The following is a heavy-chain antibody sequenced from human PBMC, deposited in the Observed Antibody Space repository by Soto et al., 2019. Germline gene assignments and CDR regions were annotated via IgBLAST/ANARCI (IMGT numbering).Heavy chain of an antibody. CDR3: ARDREWFGELPSSGY. V-gene: IGHV1-18*01. D-gene: IGHD3-10*01. J-gene: IGHJ4*02. CDR1: GYTFTSYG. CDR2: ISAYNGNT. Sequence: ASVKVSCKASGYTFTSYGISWVRQAPGQGLEWMGWISAYNGNTNYAQKLQGRVTMTTDTSTSTAYMELRSLRSDDTAVYYCARDREWFGELPSSGYWGQGTLVTVDS.